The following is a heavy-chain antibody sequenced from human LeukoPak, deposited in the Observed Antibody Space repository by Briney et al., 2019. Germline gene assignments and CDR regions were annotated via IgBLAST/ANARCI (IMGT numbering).Heavy chain of an antibody. CDR1: GFTFSSYG. Sequence: GGSLRLSCAASGFTFSSYGMHWGRQAPGKGLEWVAVISYDGSNKYYADSVKGRFTISRDNSKNTLYLQMNSLRAEDTAVYYCAKGRILGSYYSPLDYWGQGTLVTVSS. CDR2: ISYDGSNK. CDR3: AKGRILGSYYSPLDY. D-gene: IGHD3-10*01. J-gene: IGHJ4*02. V-gene: IGHV3-30*18.